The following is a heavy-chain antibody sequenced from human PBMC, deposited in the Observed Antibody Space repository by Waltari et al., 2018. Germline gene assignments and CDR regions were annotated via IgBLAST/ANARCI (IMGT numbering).Heavy chain of an antibody. CDR2: IYPSVATT. CDR3: VQEYHGGLYDH. CDR1: GYSFTTYY. J-gene: IGHJ5*02. Sequence: QVKLVQSGAEMVQPGASVKVSCKASGYSFTTYYIHWVRQAPGQGLEWMGVIYPSVATTTSAQDLQGRLTVTTDTSTSTVYMELRSLTSEDTAFYYCVQEYHGGLYDHWGQGTLVTVSS. D-gene: IGHD2-15*01. V-gene: IGHV1-46*01.